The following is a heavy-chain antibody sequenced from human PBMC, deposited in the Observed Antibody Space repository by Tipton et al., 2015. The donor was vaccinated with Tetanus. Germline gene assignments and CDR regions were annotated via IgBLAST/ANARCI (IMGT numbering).Heavy chain of an antibody. V-gene: IGHV5-51*01. J-gene: IGHJ4*02. CDR3: ARQKGY. CDR1: GYTFTNAW. CDR2: IYPGDSST. Sequence: QLVQSGAEVKKPGESLKISCQASGYTFTNAWIGWVRQMPGKGLEWMGVIYPGDSSTIYSPSFQGLVTISVDKSINTTYLGWTSLKASDSAMYYCARQKGYWGQGTLVTVSS.